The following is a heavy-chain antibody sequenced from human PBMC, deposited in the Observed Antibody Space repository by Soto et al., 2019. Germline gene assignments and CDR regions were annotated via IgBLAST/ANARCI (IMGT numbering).Heavy chain of an antibody. Sequence: GSLRLSCAASGFTVSSNYMSWDRQAPGKGLEWVSVIYSDGSTYYADSVKGRFTISRDNSKNTLYLQMNSLRAEDTAVYYCATGFCGADCYSHYFDYWGQGTLVTVSS. D-gene: IGHD2-21*02. CDR2: IYSDGST. CDR1: GFTVSSNY. J-gene: IGHJ4*02. V-gene: IGHV3-66*01. CDR3: ATGFCGADCYSHYFDY.